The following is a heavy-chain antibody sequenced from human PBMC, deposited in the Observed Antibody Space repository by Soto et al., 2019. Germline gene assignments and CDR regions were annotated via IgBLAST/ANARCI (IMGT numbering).Heavy chain of an antibody. CDR3: AKESAGYISGWHGSDV. D-gene: IGHD6-19*01. CDR2: SGWNSEII. Sequence: EVQLVESGGGLVQPGRSLRLSCAASGFRFDDYAMHWVRRAPGKGLVWVSGSGWNSEIIGYAESVMGRFTISRDNAKNPLYLQMNSLRTEDTALYYCAKESAGYISGWHGSDVWSQGTTITVSS. J-gene: IGHJ6*02. V-gene: IGHV3-9*01. CDR1: GFRFDDYA.